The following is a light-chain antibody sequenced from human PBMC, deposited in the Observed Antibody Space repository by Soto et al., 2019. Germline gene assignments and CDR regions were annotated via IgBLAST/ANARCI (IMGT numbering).Light chain of an antibody. V-gene: IGKV1-5*01. Sequence: DIEMTQSPSTLSASVGDRVTFTCRASQSINYWLAWYQQKPGKAPKLLIYDASSLESGVPSAFSGSGSGTEFTLTISSLQPDDFATYYCRQYSAYPYTFGQGTRLEIK. J-gene: IGKJ5*01. CDR2: DAS. CDR1: QSINYW. CDR3: RQYSAYPYT.